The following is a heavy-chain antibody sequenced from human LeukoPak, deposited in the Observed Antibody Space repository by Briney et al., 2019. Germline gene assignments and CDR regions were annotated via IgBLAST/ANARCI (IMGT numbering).Heavy chain of an antibody. CDR3: ARESMGGYSSSWHYYYGMDV. CDR1: GYTFTSYG. D-gene: IGHD6-13*01. Sequence: ASVKVSCKAPGYTFTSYGISWVRQAPGQGLEWMGWISAYNGNTNYAQKLQGRVTMTTDTSTSTAYMELRSLRSDDTAVYYCARESMGGYSSSWHYYYGMDVWGQGTTVTVSS. J-gene: IGHJ6*02. V-gene: IGHV1-18*01. CDR2: ISAYNGNT.